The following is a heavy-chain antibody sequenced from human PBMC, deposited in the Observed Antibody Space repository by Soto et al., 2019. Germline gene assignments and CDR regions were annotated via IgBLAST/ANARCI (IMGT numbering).Heavy chain of an antibody. CDR2: IIPIFGTA. CDR3: AREKRGYSAYDSFDY. CDR1: GGTFSSYA. J-gene: IGHJ4*02. Sequence: QVQLVQSGAEVKKPGSSVKVSCKASGGTFSSYAISWVRQAPGQGLEWMGGIIPIFGTANYALKFQGRVTVTADKSTSTAYMELSSLRSEDTAVYYCAREKRGYSAYDSFDYWGQGTLVTVSS. D-gene: IGHD5-12*01. V-gene: IGHV1-69*06.